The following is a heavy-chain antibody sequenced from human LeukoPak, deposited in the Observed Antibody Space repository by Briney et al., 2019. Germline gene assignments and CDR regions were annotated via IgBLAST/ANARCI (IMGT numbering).Heavy chain of an antibody. CDR3: AKDAQRGFDYSNSLEY. D-gene: IGHD4-11*01. V-gene: IGHV3-33*06. CDR2: IWSDGSNK. CDR1: GFTFSHYG. J-gene: IGHJ4*02. Sequence: GGSLRLSCAASGFTFSHYGFHWVRQAPGKGLVWVAVIWSDGSNKYYGDSVKGRFIIYRDDSQNTVYLQMNSLRAEDTGVYYCAKDAQRGFDYSNSLEYWGQGSLVTVSS.